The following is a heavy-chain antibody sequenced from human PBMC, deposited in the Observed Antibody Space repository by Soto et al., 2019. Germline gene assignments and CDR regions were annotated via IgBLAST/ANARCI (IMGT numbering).Heavy chain of an antibody. Sequence: WTWIRPHPGKGLEWIGYIYYSGSTHYNPSLKSRVDISVDTSKNQFSLKLSSLSAADTAVYYCARGGITFTDRDAFDIWGQGTMVTVSS. V-gene: IGHV4-31*02. D-gene: IGHD3-10*01. CDR3: ARGGITFTDRDAFDI. J-gene: IGHJ3*02. CDR2: IYYSGST.